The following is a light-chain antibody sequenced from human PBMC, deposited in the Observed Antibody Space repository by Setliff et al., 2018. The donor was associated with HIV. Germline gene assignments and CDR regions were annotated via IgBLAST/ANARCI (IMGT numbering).Light chain of an antibody. CDR3: QQYDNWPQT. Sequence: EIVMTQSPATLSVSPGERATLSCRASQSISSYLAWYQQKPGQAPRLLFYGASTRATGIPARFSGSGSGTEFTLTISSLQSEDFAVYYCQQYDNWPQTFGQGTKVDIK. CDR1: QSISSY. CDR2: GAS. J-gene: IGKJ1*01. V-gene: IGKV3-15*01.